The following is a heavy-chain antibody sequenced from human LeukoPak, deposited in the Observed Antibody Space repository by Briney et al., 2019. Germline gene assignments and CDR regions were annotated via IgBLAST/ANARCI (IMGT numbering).Heavy chain of an antibody. CDR3: ARDPYNTILYRLAY. CDR2: ISANGQAT. V-gene: IGHV3-23*01. J-gene: IGHJ4*02. CDR1: GLALYTYA. Sequence: GGPLRLSCAGSGLALYTYAMIWLPQATERGLEGVSSISANGQATYYADSVEGRFTISRDNSKNTLYLQLNSLRAEDTATYYCARDPYNTILYRLAYWGQGTLVTVSS. D-gene: IGHD3-10*01.